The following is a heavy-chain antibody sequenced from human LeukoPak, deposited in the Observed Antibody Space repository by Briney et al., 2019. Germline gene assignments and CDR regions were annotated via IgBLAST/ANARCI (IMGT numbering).Heavy chain of an antibody. D-gene: IGHD5-12*01. J-gene: IGHJ4*02. CDR3: ARVNSGYDSGFDY. CDR2: IYYSGST. CDR1: GGSISSYY. V-gene: IGHV4-59*01. Sequence: SETLSLTCTVSGGSISSYYWNWIRQPPGKGLEWIGYIYYSGSTNYNPSLKSRVTISVDTSKNQFSLKLSSVTAADMAVYYCARVNSGYDSGFDYWGQGTLVTVSS.